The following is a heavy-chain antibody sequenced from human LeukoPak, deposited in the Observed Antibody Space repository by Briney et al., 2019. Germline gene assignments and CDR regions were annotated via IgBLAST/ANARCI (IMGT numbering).Heavy chain of an antibody. V-gene: IGHV1-2*02. CDR3: ARGLRFFDYLNYFDF. D-gene: IGHD3-9*01. Sequence: GASVKVSCKASGYTFTGYYIHWVRQAPGQGLEWMGWINPSSGATSYAQKFQGRVTMTRDTSINTAYMELCRLRSDDAAVYYCARGLRFFDYLNYFDFWGQGTLVTVSS. CDR2: INPSSGAT. CDR1: GYTFTGYY. J-gene: IGHJ4*02.